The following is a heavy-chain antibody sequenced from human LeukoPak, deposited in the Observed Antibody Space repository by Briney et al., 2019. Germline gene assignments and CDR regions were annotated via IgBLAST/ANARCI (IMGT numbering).Heavy chain of an antibody. V-gene: IGHV5-51*01. D-gene: IGHD6-6*01. CDR3: ARRSSIAAPLFDY. CDR2: IYTGNSDT. Sequence: GESLKIPSKGSAYSFTTYCTSWLGQMPRKSLEWMGFIYTGNSDTRYSPSFQGQVTISADKSISTAYLQWSSLKASDNAMDYCARRSSIAAPLFDYWGQGTLVTVSS. CDR1: AYSFTTYC. J-gene: IGHJ4*02.